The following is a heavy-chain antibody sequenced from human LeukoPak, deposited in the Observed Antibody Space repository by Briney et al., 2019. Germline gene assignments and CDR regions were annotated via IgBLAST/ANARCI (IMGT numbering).Heavy chain of an antibody. CDR1: GGSISSSSYY. CDR3: ARLIYYYMDV. J-gene: IGHJ6*03. Sequence: PSETLSLTCTVSGGSISSSSYYWGWIRQPPGKGLEWIGSIYYSGSTYYNPSLKSRVTISVDTSKNQFSLKLSSVTAADTAVYYCARLIYYYMDVWGKGTTVTVSS. V-gene: IGHV4-39*01. CDR2: IYYSGST.